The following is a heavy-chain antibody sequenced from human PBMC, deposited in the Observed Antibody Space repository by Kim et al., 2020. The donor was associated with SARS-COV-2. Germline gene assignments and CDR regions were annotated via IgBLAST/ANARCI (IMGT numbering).Heavy chain of an antibody. CDR1: GFTFSSYA. CDR2: ISYDGSNK. D-gene: IGHD3-3*01. CDR3: ARDDDVLRFLDPTWFDA. J-gene: IGHJ5*01. Sequence: GGSLRLSCAASGFTFSSYAMHWVRQAPGKGLEWVAVISYDGSNKYYADSVKGRFTISRDNSKNTLYLQMNSLRAEDTAVYYCARDDDVLRFLDPTWFDA. V-gene: IGHV3-30-3*01.